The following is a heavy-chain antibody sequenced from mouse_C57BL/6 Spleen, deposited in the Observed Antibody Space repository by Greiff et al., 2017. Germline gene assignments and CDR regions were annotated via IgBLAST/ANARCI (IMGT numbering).Heavy chain of an antibody. J-gene: IGHJ2*01. CDR2: IYPSDSET. CDR1: GYTFTSYW. CDR3: ARGGDYYGSSYYFDY. Sequence: VQLQQPGAELVRPGSSVKLSCKASGYTFTSYWMDWVKQRPGQGLEWIGNIYPSDSETHYNQKFKDKATLTVDKSSSTAYMQLSSRTSEDSAVYYCARGGDYYGSSYYFDYWGQGTTLTVSS. D-gene: IGHD1-1*01. V-gene: IGHV1-61*01.